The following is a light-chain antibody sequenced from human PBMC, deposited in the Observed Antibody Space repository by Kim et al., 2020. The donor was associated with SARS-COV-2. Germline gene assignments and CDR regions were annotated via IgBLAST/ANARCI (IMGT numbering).Light chain of an antibody. CDR2: DVS. J-gene: IGLJ1*01. CDR3: CSYAGSYTYV. Sequence: QSVTISCTGTGSDVGGYNFVSWYQQHPAKAPKLIIYDVSQRPSGVPARFSGSKSGNTASLTISWLQPEDEADYYCCSYAGSYTYVFGTGTKVTVL. CDR1: GSDVGGYNF. V-gene: IGLV2-11*03.